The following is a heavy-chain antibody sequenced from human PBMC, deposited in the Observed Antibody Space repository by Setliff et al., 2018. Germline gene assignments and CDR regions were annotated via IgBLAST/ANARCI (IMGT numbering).Heavy chain of an antibody. Sequence: GESLKISCAASGFAFNNYWMHWVRQAPGKGLVWVSRIKGDGSSTTYADSVKGRFTISRDNANNTLYLQMSSLRAEDTAVYYCARVSALWAFDIWGQGTVVTVSS. CDR3: ARVSALWAFDI. J-gene: IGHJ3*02. CDR1: GFAFNNYW. CDR2: IKGDGSST. V-gene: IGHV3-74*01.